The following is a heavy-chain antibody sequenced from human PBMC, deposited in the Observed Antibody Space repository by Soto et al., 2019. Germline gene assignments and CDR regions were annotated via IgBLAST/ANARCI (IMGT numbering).Heavy chain of an antibody. CDR2: INSDGSST. Sequence: GGSLRLSCAASGFTFSSYWMHWVRQAPGKGLVWVSRINSDGSSTSYADSVKGRFTISRDNAKNTLYLQMNSLRAEDTAVYYCARRFTVNYEVNYYYYYMDVWGKGTTVTVSS. CDR3: ARRFTVNYEVNYYYYYMDV. D-gene: IGHD4-17*01. V-gene: IGHV3-74*01. CDR1: GFTFSSYW. J-gene: IGHJ6*03.